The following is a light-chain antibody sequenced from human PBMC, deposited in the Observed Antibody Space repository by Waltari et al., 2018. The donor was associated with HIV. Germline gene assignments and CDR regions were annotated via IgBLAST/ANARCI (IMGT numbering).Light chain of an antibody. CDR2: GAS. V-gene: IGKV3-15*01. CDR1: ESVNSA. CDR3: QQYNNWPPAWT. Sequence: EIVMTQSPVTLSASPGERVTLSCRASESVNSALAWYQQKPGQAPRLLIHGASTRATGIPPRFSGSGSETQCTLTISSLQSEDCAVYYCQQYNNWPPAWTFGRGTRVEI. J-gene: IGKJ1*01.